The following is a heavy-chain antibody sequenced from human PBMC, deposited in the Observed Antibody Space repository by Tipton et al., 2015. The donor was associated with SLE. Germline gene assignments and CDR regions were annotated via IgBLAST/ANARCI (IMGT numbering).Heavy chain of an antibody. CDR1: GFTFSSYV. CDR3: AREGNWNYVDY. CDR2: ISSRSSTT. J-gene: IGHJ4*02. D-gene: IGHD1-1*01. Sequence: SLRLSCSASGFTFSSYVMSWIRQAPGKGLEWLSYISSRSSTTSYADSVKGRFTISRDNANNSLFLQMDSLRAEDTAVYYCAREGNWNYVDYWGQGALVTVSS. V-gene: IGHV3-48*04.